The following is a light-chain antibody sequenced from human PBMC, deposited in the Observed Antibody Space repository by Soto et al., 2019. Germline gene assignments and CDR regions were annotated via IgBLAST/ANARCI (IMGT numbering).Light chain of an antibody. Sequence: DIQMTQSPSSVSASVGDRVTITCRASQAISTWLAWYQQKPGKAPKLLIYAASNLQTGVPSRFSGSGSGTDVTPTISSLQPEDFATYYCQQANSFPRTFGQGTKVEIK. CDR2: AAS. CDR3: QQANSFPRT. V-gene: IGKV1D-12*01. J-gene: IGKJ1*01. CDR1: QAISTW.